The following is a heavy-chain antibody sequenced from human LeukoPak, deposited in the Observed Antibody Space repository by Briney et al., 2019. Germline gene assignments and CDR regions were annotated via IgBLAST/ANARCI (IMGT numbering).Heavy chain of an antibody. V-gene: IGHV1-46*01. J-gene: IGHJ1*01. CDR3: ARGYYDGSDFEYFQH. D-gene: IGHD3-22*01. CDR1: GYTFTSYY. Sequence: ASVKVSCKASGYTFTSYYMHWVRQAPGQGLEWMGIINPSGGSTIYAQKFQGRVTMTRDTSISTAYMELSRLKSDDTAVYYCARGYYDGSDFEYFQHWGQGTLVTVSS. CDR2: INPSGGST.